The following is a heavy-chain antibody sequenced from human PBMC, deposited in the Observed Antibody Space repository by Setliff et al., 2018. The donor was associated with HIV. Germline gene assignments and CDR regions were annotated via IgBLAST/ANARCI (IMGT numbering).Heavy chain of an antibody. V-gene: IGHV1-18*01. Sequence: AASVKVSCKASGYTFNNYGISWVRQAPGQGLEWMGWINTHSGYTNYAQNVQGRVTMTTDTSTSTAYMELRSLRSDDTAVYYCAREIGDYYDSSGYYPPTDYYYGMDVWGQGTTVTVSS. J-gene: IGHJ6*02. CDR3: AREIGDYYDSSGYYPPTDYYYGMDV. CDR2: INTHSGYT. D-gene: IGHD3-22*01. CDR1: GYTFNNYG.